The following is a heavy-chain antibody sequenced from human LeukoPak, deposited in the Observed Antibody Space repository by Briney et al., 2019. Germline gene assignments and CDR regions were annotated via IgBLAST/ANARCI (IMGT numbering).Heavy chain of an antibody. CDR1: GGTFSSYA. V-gene: IGHV1-69*04. J-gene: IGHJ4*02. D-gene: IGHD6-13*01. Sequence: ASVKVSCKASGGTFSSYAISWVRQAPGQGLEWMGRIIPILGIANYAQKFQGRVTITADKSTSTAYMELSSLRSEDTAVYYCAGGTAAGNFDYWGQGTLVTVSS. CDR2: IIPILGIA. CDR3: AGGTAAGNFDY.